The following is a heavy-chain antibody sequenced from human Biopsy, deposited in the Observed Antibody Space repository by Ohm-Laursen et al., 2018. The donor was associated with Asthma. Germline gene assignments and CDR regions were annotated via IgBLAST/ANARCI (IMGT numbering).Heavy chain of an antibody. V-gene: IGHV4-30-4*01. CDR3: ARVVSYGDIYFGIDV. CDR1: GGYTGSSDHH. Sequence: SETLSLTCRVSGGYTGSSDHHWAWIRQAPGKGLEWIGFVFWSGSTHYSRSLERRVSISIDTATNEFSMKLWSVTPADTAVYFCARVVSYGDIYFGIDVWGPGNTV. J-gene: IGHJ6*02. D-gene: IGHD4-17*01. CDR2: VFWSGST.